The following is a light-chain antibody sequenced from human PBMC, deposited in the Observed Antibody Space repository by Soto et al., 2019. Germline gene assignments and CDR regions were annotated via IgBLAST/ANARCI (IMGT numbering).Light chain of an antibody. CDR2: GAS. Sequence: DIQMTQSPSSLSASVGDRVTIPCRASQTISTYLNWYQQSPGKAPKLLIYGASSLQSGVPFRFSGSGSGTDFTLTISSLQPEDFATYYCQQSYSIPLTFGGGTKVDVK. J-gene: IGKJ4*01. CDR3: QQSYSIPLT. CDR1: QTISTY. V-gene: IGKV1-39*01.